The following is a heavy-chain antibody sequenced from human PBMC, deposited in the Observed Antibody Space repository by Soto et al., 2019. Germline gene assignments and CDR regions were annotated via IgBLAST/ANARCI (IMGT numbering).Heavy chain of an antibody. CDR1: GFTFSSYG. Sequence: GGSLRLSCAASGFTFSSYGMNWVRQAPGKGLEWVSFISSSSSYTQYADSVEGRFTISRDNAKNSLYLQMNGLGAEDTAVYYCARGGMVRGYDYWGQGTRVTVSS. CDR2: ISSSSSYT. D-gene: IGHD3-10*01. J-gene: IGHJ4*02. CDR3: ARGGMVRGYDY. V-gene: IGHV3-21*01.